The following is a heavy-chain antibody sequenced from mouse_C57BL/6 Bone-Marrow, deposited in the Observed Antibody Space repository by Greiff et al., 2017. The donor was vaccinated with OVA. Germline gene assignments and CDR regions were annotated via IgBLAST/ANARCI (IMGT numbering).Heavy chain of an antibody. J-gene: IGHJ3*01. CDR2: IHPNSGST. D-gene: IGHD2-2*01. CDR3: ARSEGYNRAWFAY. Sequence: QVQLQQPGAELVKPGASVKLSCKASGYTFTSYWMHWVKQRPGQGLEWIGMIHPNSGSTNYNEKFKSKATLTVDKSSSTAYMQLSSLTSEDASVYDCARSEGYNRAWFAYWGQGTLVTVSA. CDR1: GYTFTSYW. V-gene: IGHV1-64*01.